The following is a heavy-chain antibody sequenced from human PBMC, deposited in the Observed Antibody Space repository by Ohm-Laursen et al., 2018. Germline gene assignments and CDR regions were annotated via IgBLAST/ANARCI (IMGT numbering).Heavy chain of an antibody. CDR3: ARDVAHGGYGFGMDV. J-gene: IGHJ6*02. V-gene: IGHV3-21*01. CDR1: GFTFSSYN. Sequence: SLRLSCTASGFTFSSYNMNWVRQAPGKGLEWVSSITSRSNNIYYADSVKGRFTISRDNAKNSLYLQMNSLRAEDTAVYYCARDVAHGGYGFGMDVWGQGTTVTVSS. CDR2: ITSRSNNI. D-gene: IGHD5-12*01.